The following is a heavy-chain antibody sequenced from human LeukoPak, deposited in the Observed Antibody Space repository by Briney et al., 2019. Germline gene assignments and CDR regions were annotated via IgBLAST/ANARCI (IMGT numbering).Heavy chain of an antibody. CDR1: GFSFSRYS. J-gene: IGHJ4*02. CDR2: ISDSSAM. Sequence: GGSLRLSCAASGFSFSRYSMKWVRQAPGKGLEWVSYISDSSAMYYADSVRGRFTISRDNAKNSLFLQMSSLRVEDTGVYYCARDGGYSGYDADCWGPGTLVTVSS. CDR3: ARDGGYSGYDADC. V-gene: IGHV3-48*01. D-gene: IGHD5-12*01.